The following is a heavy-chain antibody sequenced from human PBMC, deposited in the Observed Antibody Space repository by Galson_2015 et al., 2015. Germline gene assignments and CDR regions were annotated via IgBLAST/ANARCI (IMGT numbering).Heavy chain of an antibody. CDR2: INPNSGGT. CDR3: AREGGTLWFGELLGSSGAFDI. V-gene: IGHV1-2*04. Sequence: SVKVSCKASGYTFTGYYMHWVRQAPGQGLEWMGWINPNSGGTNYAQKFQGWVTMTRDTSISTAYMELSRLRSDDTAVYYCAREGGTLWFGELLGSSGAFDIWGQGTMVTVSS. J-gene: IGHJ3*02. D-gene: IGHD3-10*01. CDR1: GYTFTGYY.